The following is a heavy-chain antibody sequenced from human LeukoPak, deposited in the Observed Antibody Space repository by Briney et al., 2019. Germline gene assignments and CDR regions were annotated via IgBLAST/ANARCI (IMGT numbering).Heavy chain of an antibody. CDR2: ICSGGGRT. Sequence: GGSLRLSCAASGFAFSSYAIRWVRQAPGKGLEWVSSICSGGGRTYYADSVKGRFTISRDNSKNTLYLQMDSLRAEDTAVYYCAKAPNYYGSGSYYNNWFDPWGQGTLVTVSS. CDR1: GFAFSSYA. D-gene: IGHD3-10*01. CDR3: AKAPNYYGSGSYYNNWFDP. J-gene: IGHJ5*02. V-gene: IGHV3-23*01.